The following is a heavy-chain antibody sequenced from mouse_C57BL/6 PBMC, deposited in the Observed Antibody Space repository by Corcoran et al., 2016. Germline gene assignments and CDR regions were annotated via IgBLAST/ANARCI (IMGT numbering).Heavy chain of an antibody. CDR3: ASWGAYAMDY. CDR1: GYTFTDYY. Sequence: EVQLQQSGPELVKPGASVKISCKASGYTFTDYYMNWVKQSHGKSLEWIGDINPNNGGTSYNQKFKGKATLTVDKSSSTAYMELRSLTSEDSAVYYCASWGAYAMDYWGQGTSVTVSS. J-gene: IGHJ4*01. V-gene: IGHV1-26*01. CDR2: INPNNGGT.